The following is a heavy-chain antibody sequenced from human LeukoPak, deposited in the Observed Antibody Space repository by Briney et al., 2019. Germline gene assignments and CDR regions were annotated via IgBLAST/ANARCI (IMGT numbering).Heavy chain of an antibody. Sequence: PSETLSLTCAVSGGSISSGGYSWSWIRQPSGKGLEWIGYIYHSGSTYYNPSLKRRVTISVDRSKSQFSLRLSSVTAADTAVYYCARGGVGLPLDYWGQGTLVTVSS. CDR2: IYHSGST. V-gene: IGHV4-30-2*01. J-gene: IGHJ4*02. CDR3: ARGGVGLPLDY. D-gene: IGHD5-18*01. CDR1: GGSISSGGYS.